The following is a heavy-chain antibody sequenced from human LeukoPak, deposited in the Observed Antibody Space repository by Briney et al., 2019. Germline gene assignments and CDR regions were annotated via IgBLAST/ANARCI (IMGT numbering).Heavy chain of an antibody. V-gene: IGHV3-48*03. CDR3: ARFGYNDFDY. CDR2: ISSSGSNI. CDR1: GFSFSSYE. J-gene: IGHJ4*02. Sequence: GGSLRLSCVASGFSFSSYEINWVRQAPGKGLEWVPYISSSGSNIYYAGSVKGRFTISRDNAKNSLYLQMNSLRPEDTAVYYCARFGYNDFDYWGQGTLVTVS. D-gene: IGHD5-24*01.